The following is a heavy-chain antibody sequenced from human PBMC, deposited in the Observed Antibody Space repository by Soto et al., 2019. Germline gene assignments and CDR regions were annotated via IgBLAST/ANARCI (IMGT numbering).Heavy chain of an antibody. Sequence: ETLSLTCAVYGGSFSGYYWSWIRQPPGKGLEWIGEINHSGSTNYNPSLKSRVTISVDTSKNQFSLKLSSVTAADTAVYYGARGRDYRIYYYYYMDVWGKGTTVTVS. CDR2: INHSGST. CDR3: ARGRDYRIYYYYYMDV. V-gene: IGHV4-34*01. J-gene: IGHJ6*03. D-gene: IGHD3-16*01. CDR1: GGSFSGYY.